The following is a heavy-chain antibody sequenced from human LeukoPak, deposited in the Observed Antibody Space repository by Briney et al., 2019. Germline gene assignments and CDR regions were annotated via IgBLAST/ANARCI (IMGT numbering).Heavy chain of an antibody. Sequence: GGSLRLSCAASGFTFSNYWMGWVRQAPGKGLEWVANIKQDGSEIYYVDSVKGRFTISRDTAKDSLYLQMNSLRAEDTAVYYCARGGDYGSGSYYNVWGQGTLVTVSS. CDR2: IKQDGSEI. D-gene: IGHD3-10*01. CDR1: GFTFSNYW. V-gene: IGHV3-7*01. J-gene: IGHJ4*02. CDR3: ARGGDYGSGSYYNV.